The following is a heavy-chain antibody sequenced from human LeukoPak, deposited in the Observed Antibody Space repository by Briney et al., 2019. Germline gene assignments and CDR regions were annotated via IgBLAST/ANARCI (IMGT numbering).Heavy chain of an antibody. CDR2: INPNNGDT. CDR1: GYTFIDYY. CDR3: ARDSSYKPLDY. V-gene: IGHV1-2*02. D-gene: IGHD1-26*01. J-gene: IGHJ4*02. Sequence: ALVKVSCQASGYTFIDYYIHWVRQAPGQGLEWMGWINPNNGDTNYVQKFQGRVTMTRDTSISTAYMELSRLTSDDTAVYYCARDSSYKPLDYWGQGTLVTVSS.